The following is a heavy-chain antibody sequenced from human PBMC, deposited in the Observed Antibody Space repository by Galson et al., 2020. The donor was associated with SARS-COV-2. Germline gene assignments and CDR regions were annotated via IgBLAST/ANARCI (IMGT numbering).Heavy chain of an antibody. CDR1: GFTFSSYG. Sequence: LSLTCAASGFTFSSYGMHWVRQAPGKGLEWVAVIWYDGSNKYYADSVKGRFTISRDNSKNTLYLQMNSLRAEDTAVYYCARDGLSSENFDYWGQGTLVTVSS. CDR2: IWYDGSNK. J-gene: IGHJ4*02. V-gene: IGHV3-33*01. CDR3: ARDGLSSENFDY. D-gene: IGHD2-2*01.